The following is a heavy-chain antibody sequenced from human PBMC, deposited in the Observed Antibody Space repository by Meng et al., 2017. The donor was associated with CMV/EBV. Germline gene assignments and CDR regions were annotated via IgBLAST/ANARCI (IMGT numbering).Heavy chain of an antibody. J-gene: IGHJ4*02. V-gene: IGHV2-5*02. Sequence: TLKRSGPTLLKPTQTLTLTCTFSGFSFSTSGVGVCWIRQPPGKALEWLALIYWDDDKRYSPSLKSRLTITKDTSKNQVVLTMTNMDPVDTATYYCARIAAAGRFDYWGQGTLVTVSS. D-gene: IGHD6-13*01. CDR1: GFSFSTSGVG. CDR2: IYWDDDK. CDR3: ARIAAAGRFDY.